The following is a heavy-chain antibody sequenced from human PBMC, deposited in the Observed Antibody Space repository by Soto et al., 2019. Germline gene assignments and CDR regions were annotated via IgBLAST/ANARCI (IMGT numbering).Heavy chain of an antibody. V-gene: IGHV4-4*02. CDR3: ARLWFGSSSGSR. CDR2: IYHSGST. CDR1: GGAISSSNW. J-gene: IGHJ4*02. D-gene: IGHD3-10*01. Sequence: SETLSLTCAVSGGAISSSNWGSWVRQPPGKGLEWIGEIYHSGSTNYNPSLKSRVTISVDKSKNQFSLKLSSVTAADTAVEYCARLWFGSSSGSRWGQGTLVTVS.